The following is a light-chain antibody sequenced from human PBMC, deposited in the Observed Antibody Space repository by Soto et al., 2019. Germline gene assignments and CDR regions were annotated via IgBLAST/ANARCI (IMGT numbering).Light chain of an antibody. Sequence: DIQMTQSPSTLSASVGDRVTITCRASQTINNLLAWYQQKPGKAPKLLIYKTSTLESGVPSRFSGSGSGTEFTLTISSLQPDDFATYYCQHYNSYSPLGGGTKVEIK. CDR2: KTS. CDR3: QHYNSYSP. CDR1: QTINNL. V-gene: IGKV1-5*03. J-gene: IGKJ4*01.